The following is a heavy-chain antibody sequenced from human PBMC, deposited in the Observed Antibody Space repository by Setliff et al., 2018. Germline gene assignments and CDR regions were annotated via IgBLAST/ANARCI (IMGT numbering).Heavy chain of an antibody. CDR2: IRSKSDCYAT. V-gene: IGHV3-73*01. J-gene: IGHJ3*02. D-gene: IGHD6-13*01. CDR3: AAAPAGSDVFDM. CDR1: GFTFSGSA. Sequence: PGGSLRLSCAASGFTFSGSAMYWVRQASGKGLEWVGRIRSKSDCYATIYAASVRGRFTISRDDSKNTAYLQMNSLKTEDTAVYYCAAAPAGSDVFDMWGQGTMVTVSS.